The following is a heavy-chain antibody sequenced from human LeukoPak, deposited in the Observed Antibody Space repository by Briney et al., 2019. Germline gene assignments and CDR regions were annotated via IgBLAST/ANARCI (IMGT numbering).Heavy chain of an antibody. D-gene: IGHD2/OR15-2a*01. CDR3: ARDYFRKGNAFDI. J-gene: IGHJ3*02. V-gene: IGHV4-4*07. CDR2: IYPSGST. Sequence: SETLSLTCKVSGGSISVYYWAWIRQPAGKGLEWIGRIYPSGSTNYNPSLKSRVSMSIDTSKNQFPLNLSSVTAADTAVYYCARDYFRKGNAFDIWGQGTVVTVSS. CDR1: GGSISVYY.